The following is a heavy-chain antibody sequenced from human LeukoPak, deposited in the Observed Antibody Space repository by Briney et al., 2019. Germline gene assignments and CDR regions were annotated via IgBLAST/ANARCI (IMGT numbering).Heavy chain of an antibody. CDR2: LYSGSST. Sequence: GGSLRLSCAASGFTVSTNYMNWVRQAPGRGLEWVSILYSGSSTYYADSVEGRFIVSRDSSKNTLSLQMNDLRAEDTAVYYCARVGDHFHWYLDLWGRGTPVTVSS. CDR3: ARVGDHFHWYLDL. J-gene: IGHJ2*01. D-gene: IGHD3-3*02. V-gene: IGHV3-53*01. CDR1: GFTVSTNY.